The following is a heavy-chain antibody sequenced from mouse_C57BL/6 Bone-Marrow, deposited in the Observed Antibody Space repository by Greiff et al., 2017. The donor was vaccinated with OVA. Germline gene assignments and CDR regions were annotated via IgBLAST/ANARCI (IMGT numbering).Heavy chain of an antibody. D-gene: IGHD2-1*01. CDR2: IDPETGGT. V-gene: IGHV1-15*01. Sequence: VQLQQSGAELVRPGASVTLSCKASGYTFTDYEMHWVKQTPVHGLEWIGAIDPETGGTAYNQKFKGKAILTADKSSSTAYMELRSLTSEDSAVYYCTSIYGNYLPPYAMDYWGQGTSVTVSS. CDR1: GYTFTDYE. CDR3: TSIYGNYLPPYAMDY. J-gene: IGHJ4*01.